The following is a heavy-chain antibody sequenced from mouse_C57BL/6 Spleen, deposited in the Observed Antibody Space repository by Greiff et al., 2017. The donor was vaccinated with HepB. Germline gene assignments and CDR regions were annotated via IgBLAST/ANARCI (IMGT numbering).Heavy chain of an antibody. CDR1: GYTFTSYG. V-gene: IGHV1-81*01. CDR2: IYPRSGNT. J-gene: IGHJ3*01. Sequence: QVQLKESGAELARPGASVKLSCKASGYTFTSYGISWVKQRTGQGLEWIGEIYPRSGNTYYNEKFKGKATLTADKSSSTAYMELRSLTSEDSAVYFCAKNYYDRGFAYWGQGTLVTVSA. D-gene: IGHD2-4*01. CDR3: AKNYYDRGFAY.